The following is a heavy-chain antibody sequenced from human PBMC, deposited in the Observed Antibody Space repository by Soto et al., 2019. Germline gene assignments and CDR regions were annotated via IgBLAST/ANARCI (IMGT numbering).Heavy chain of an antibody. J-gene: IGHJ5*02. D-gene: IGHD3-9*01. CDR3: TRQPSDWQGGGGWLDP. Sequence: EVQLVESGGGLVQPGGSLRLSCAASGFTFSASDMHWVRQATGKGLEWVAAIGTLHDTYYPDSVKGRFTIPRDNAKNSLYLQINSLRAGDTALYYCTRQPSDWQGGGGWLDPWGQGTLVTVSS. CDR1: GFTFSASD. V-gene: IGHV3-13*01. CDR2: IGTLHDT.